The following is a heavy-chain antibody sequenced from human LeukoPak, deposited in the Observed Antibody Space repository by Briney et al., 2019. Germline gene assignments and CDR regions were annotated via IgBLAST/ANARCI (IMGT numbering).Heavy chain of an antibody. J-gene: IGHJ4*02. V-gene: IGHV1-46*01. CDR1: GYTFTSYY. CDR3: ARAAVVVPAAIPYPY. CDR2: INPSGGST. D-gene: IGHD2-2*02. Sequence: GAPVKVSCKASGYTFTSYYMHWVRQPPGQGLEWMGIINPSGGSTSYAQKFQGRVTMTRDTSTSTVYMELSSLRSEDTAVYYCARAAVVVPAAIPYPYWGQGTLVTVSS.